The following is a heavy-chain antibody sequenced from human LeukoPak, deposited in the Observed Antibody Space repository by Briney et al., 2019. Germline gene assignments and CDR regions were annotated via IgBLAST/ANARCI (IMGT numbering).Heavy chain of an antibody. CDR1: GFTFSSYA. V-gene: IGHV3-23*01. CDR2: ISGSGGST. D-gene: IGHD1-26*01. Sequence: GGSLRLSCAASGFTFSSYAMSWVRQAPGKGLEWVSAISGSGGSTYYADSVKGRFTISRDNSKNTLYLQMNSLRAEDTAVYYCAKDHRKVGATTSFFDYWGQGTLVTVSS. J-gene: IGHJ4*02. CDR3: AKDHRKVGATTSFFDY.